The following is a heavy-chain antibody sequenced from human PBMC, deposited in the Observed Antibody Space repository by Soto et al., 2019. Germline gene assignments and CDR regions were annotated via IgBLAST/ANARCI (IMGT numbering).Heavy chain of an antibody. J-gene: IGHJ4*02. CDR2: ISYDGSNK. CDR3: ARRTTPDY. Sequence: ESGGGVVQPGRSLRLSCAASGFTFSSYAMHWVRQAPGKGLEWVAVISYDGSNKYYADSVKGRFTISRDNSKNTLYLQMNSLRAEDTAVYYCARRTTPDYWGQGTLVTVSS. D-gene: IGHD4-4*01. V-gene: IGHV3-30-3*01. CDR1: GFTFSSYA.